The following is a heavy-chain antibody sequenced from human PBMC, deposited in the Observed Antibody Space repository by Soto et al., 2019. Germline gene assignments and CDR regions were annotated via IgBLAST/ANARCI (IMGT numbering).Heavy chain of an antibody. V-gene: IGHV4-59*08. J-gene: IGHJ6*03. CDR2: IYYSGST. CDR1: GGSISSYY. Sequence: SETLSLTCTVSGGSISSYYWSWIRQPPGKGLEWIGYIYYSGSTNYNPSLKSRVTISVDTSKNQFSLKLSSVTAADTAVYYCARQGIAAAGSTRPFSWFYYYYMDVWGKGTTVTAP. D-gene: IGHD6-13*01. CDR3: ARQGIAAAGSTRPFSWFYYYYMDV.